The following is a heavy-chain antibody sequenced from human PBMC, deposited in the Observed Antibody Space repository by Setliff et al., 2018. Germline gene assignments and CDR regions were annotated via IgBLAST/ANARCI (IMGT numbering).Heavy chain of an antibody. CDR2: IHYRGTT. CDR3: ARESATLGEFPLYYFDY. V-gene: IGHV4-39*07. J-gene: IGHJ4*02. D-gene: IGHD3-10*01. Sequence: PSETLSLTCTVSGASINSGSNYWGWIRQPPGKGLEWIGRIHYRGTTYSNASLASRLTISLDTSKNQFSLKLTSVTAADTAVYFCARESATLGEFPLYYFDYWGQGIPVTVSS. CDR1: GASINSGSNY.